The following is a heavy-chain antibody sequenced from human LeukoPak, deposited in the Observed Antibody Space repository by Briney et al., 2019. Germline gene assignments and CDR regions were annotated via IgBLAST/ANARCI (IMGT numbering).Heavy chain of an antibody. CDR1: GGSISSYY. J-gene: IGHJ5*01. CDR3: ARGSPKHDS. CDR2: INHSGST. Sequence: PSETLSLTCTVSGGSISSYYWSWIRQPPGKGLEWIGEINHSGSTNYNPSLKSRLTISVDPSKNQFSLKLKSVTAADTAVYYCARGSPKHDSWGQGTLVTVSS. V-gene: IGHV4-34*01.